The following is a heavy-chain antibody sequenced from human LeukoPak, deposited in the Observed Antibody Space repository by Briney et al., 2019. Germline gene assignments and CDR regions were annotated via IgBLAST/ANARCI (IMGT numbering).Heavy chain of an antibody. CDR2: ISYDGSNK. CDR3: ARGYYYDSSGFGDAFDI. J-gene: IGHJ3*02. CDR1: GFTFSSYA. D-gene: IGHD3-22*01. Sequence: GGSLRLSCAASGFTFSSYAMHWVRQAPGKGLEWVAVISYDGSNKYYADSVKGRFTISRDNSKNTLYLQMNSLRAEDTAAYYCARGYYYDSSGFGDAFDIWGQGTMVTVSS. V-gene: IGHV3-30-3*01.